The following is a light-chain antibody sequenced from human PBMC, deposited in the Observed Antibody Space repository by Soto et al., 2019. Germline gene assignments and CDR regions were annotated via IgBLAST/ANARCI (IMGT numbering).Light chain of an antibody. J-gene: IGKJ5*01. V-gene: IGKV3-15*01. Sequence: ELVMTQSPVTLSVSPGERATLSCRASQSVSNNLAWYQQKPGQAPSLLIYGASTRATGIPARFGGSGSGAEFTLTISSLQSEDFAVYYCQQYNNWPPFTFGQGTRLEIK. CDR2: GAS. CDR1: QSVSNN. CDR3: QQYNNWPPFT.